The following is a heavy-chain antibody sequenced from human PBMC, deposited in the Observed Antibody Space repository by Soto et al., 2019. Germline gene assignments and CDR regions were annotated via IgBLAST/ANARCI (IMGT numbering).Heavy chain of an antibody. J-gene: IGHJ5*02. CDR2: ISGSGGST. Sequence: GGSLRLSCAASGFTFSSYAMSWVRQAPGKGLEWVSAISGSGGSTYHADSVKGRFTISRDNSKNTLYLQMNSLRAEDTAVYYCAKSRLYGDYANWFDPWGQGTLVTVSS. CDR3: AKSRLYGDYANWFDP. CDR1: GFTFSSYA. D-gene: IGHD4-17*01. V-gene: IGHV3-23*01.